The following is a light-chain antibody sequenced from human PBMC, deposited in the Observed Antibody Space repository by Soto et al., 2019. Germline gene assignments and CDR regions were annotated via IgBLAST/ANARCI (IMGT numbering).Light chain of an antibody. CDR2: GAS. J-gene: IGKJ5*01. Sequence: ELVMTQSPATLSVSPGERATLSCRASQSVSSTLAWYQQKPGQAPRLLIYGASTRATGIPARFSGSGSGTEFTLTISSLQSEDFAVYYCQQYNNLPFTFGQGTRLEIK. V-gene: IGKV3-15*01. CDR3: QQYNNLPFT. CDR1: QSVSST.